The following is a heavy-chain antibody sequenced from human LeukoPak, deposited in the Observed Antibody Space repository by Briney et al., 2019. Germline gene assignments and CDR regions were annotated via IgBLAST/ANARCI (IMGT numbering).Heavy chain of an antibody. D-gene: IGHD6-13*01. J-gene: IGHJ4*02. CDR3: AKVGLAAAEQDY. Sequence: PGGSLRLSCAASGITVNTNYMSWVRQAPGKGLEWVSAISGSGGSTYYADSVKGRFTISRDNSKNTLYLQMNSLRAEDTAVYYCAKVGLAAAEQDYWGQGTLVTVSS. CDR2: ISGSGGST. V-gene: IGHV3-23*01. CDR1: GITVNTNY.